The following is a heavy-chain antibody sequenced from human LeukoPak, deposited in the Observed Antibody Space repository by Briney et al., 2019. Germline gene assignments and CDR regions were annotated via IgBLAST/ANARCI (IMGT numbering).Heavy chain of an antibody. CDR2: INPNSGGT. Sequence: GASVKVSCKASGYTFTGYYMHWVRQAPGQGLEWMGWINPNSGGTNYAQKFQGRVTMTRDTSISTAYMELSRLRSDDTAVYYCASHYNWNSYDACDIWGQGTMVTVSS. D-gene: IGHD1-7*01. J-gene: IGHJ3*02. CDR3: ASHYNWNSYDACDI. V-gene: IGHV1-2*02. CDR1: GYTFTGYY.